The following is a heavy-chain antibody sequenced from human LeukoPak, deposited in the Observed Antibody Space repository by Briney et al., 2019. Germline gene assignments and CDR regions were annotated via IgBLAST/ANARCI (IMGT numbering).Heavy chain of an antibody. Sequence: SETLSLTCTVSGGSISGYYCSWIRQPPGQGLEWIGYIFYIGNTNYNPSLKSRVTISVDTSKNQFSLKLSSVTAADTAVYYCARDLSFDAFDIWGQGTMVTVSS. D-gene: IGHD3-16*02. CDR2: IFYIGNT. J-gene: IGHJ3*02. V-gene: IGHV4-59*01. CDR1: GGSISGYY. CDR3: ARDLSFDAFDI.